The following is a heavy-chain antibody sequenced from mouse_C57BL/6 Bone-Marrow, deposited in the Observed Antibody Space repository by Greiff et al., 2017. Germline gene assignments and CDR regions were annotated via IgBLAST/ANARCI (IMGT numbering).Heavy chain of an antibody. J-gene: IGHJ3*01. CDR2: IDPEDGAT. V-gene: IGHV14-2*01. CDR1: GYNITDYY. Sequence: EVQLQQSGAELVKPGASVKLSCTASGYNITDYYMNWVKQRTEQGLEWIGRIDPEDGATNYTPKFKGKATLTADTSSNTAYLQLSSLTSEDTAVYYGARQAYWGQGTLVTVSA. CDR3: ARQAY.